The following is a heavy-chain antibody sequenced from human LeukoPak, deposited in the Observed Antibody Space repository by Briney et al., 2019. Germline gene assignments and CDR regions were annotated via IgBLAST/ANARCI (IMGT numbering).Heavy chain of an antibody. CDR3: VRFGACTSSFCSSGVWVTFDY. CDR1: GXXXXXXE. V-gene: IGHV3-48*03. CDR2: ISSXXXXX. Sequence: GGSLRLSCAASGXXXXXXEXXXXXXAXGXGLXXVXXISSXXXXXYYADXVKGRFTISRDNAKNSLYLQMNSLRAEDTAVYYCVRFGACTSSFCSSGVWVTFDYWGQGTLVTVSS. J-gene: IGHJ4*02. D-gene: IGHD3-3*02.